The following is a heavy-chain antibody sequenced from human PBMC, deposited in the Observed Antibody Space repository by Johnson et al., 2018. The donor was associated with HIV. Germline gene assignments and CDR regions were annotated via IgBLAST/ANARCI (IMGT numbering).Heavy chain of an antibody. J-gene: IGHJ3*02. D-gene: IGHD6-19*01. CDR2: ISSNGGST. V-gene: IGHV3-64*01. CDR1: GFTFSNYA. CDR3: ARGVTVAGTKGQSAFDI. Sequence: VQLVESGGGVVQPGRSLRLSCAASGFTFSNYAMHWVRRAPGKGLEYVSAISSNGGSTYYANSVKGRFTISRDNSKNTLYLQMGSLRAEDMAVYYCARGVTVAGTKGQSAFDIWVQGTMVTVSS.